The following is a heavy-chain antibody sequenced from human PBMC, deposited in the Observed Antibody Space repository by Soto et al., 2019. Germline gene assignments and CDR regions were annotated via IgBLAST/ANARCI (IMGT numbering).Heavy chain of an antibody. CDR1: GFTFSSYW. V-gene: IGHV3-74*01. D-gene: IGHD5-12*01. J-gene: IGHJ4*02. CDR3: ARAGWLQFDYYFDY. CDR2: INSDGSST. Sequence: SVGSLRLSCAASGFTFSSYWMHWVRQAPGKGLVWVSRINSDGSSTSYADSVKGRFTISRDNAKDTLYLQMNSLRAEDTAVYYCARAGWLQFDYYFDYWGQGTLVTVSS.